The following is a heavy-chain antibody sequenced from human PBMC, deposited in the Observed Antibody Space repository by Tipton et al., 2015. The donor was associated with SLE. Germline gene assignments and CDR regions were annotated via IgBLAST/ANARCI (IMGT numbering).Heavy chain of an antibody. Sequence: TLSLTCTVSQYSISSGFYWGWIRQPPGKGLQWIGKIYHSGDTFYNPSLKSRVTMSVDTSKNQFSLKLSSVTAADSAFYYCARYSLTNWHLDLWGRGTLVTVSS. CDR2: IYHSGDT. D-gene: IGHD2-15*01. J-gene: IGHJ2*01. V-gene: IGHV4-38-2*02. CDR3: ARYSLTNWHLDL. CDR1: QYSISSGFY.